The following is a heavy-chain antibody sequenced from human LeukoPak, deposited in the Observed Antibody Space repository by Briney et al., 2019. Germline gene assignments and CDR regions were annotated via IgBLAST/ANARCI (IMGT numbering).Heavy chain of an antibody. CDR1: GYTLTELS. Sequence: ASVKVSCKVSGYTLTELSMHWVRQAPGKGLEWMGGFDPEDGETIYAQKFQGRVTMTEDTSTDTAYMELSSLRSEDTAVYYCATDVYCSSTGCVDYWGQGTLVTVSS. J-gene: IGHJ4*02. D-gene: IGHD2-2*01. CDR2: FDPEDGET. V-gene: IGHV1-24*01. CDR3: ATDVYCSSTGCVDY.